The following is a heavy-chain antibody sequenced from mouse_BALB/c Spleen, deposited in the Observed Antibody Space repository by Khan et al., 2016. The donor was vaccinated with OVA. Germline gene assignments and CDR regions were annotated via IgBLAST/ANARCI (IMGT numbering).Heavy chain of an antibody. CDR1: GYTFTDYG. Sequence: QIQLVQSGPELKKPGETVRISCKAYGYTFTDYGLNWMKQAPGKGLKWMGWINTYIGEPTYADDFKGRFAFSLEASASTALLQINNLKNEDMATYFCARSRGNFLLDYWGQGTTLPVSS. CDR3: ARSRGNFLLDY. CDR2: INTYIGEP. J-gene: IGHJ2*01. V-gene: IGHV9-1*02. D-gene: IGHD2-1*01.